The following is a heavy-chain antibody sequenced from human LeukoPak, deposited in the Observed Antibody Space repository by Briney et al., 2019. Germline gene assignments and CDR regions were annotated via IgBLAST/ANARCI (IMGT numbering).Heavy chain of an antibody. CDR1: GGSISSRSYY. J-gene: IGHJ4*02. D-gene: IGHD2-8*01. CDR2: IYYSGST. CDR3: ARHQVNGDFDY. Sequence: SETLSLTCTVSGGSISSRSYYWGWIRQPPGKGLEWIESIYYSGSTYYNPSLKSRVTISVDTSKNQFSLRLSSVTAADTAVYYCARHQVNGDFDYWGQGTLVTVPS. V-gene: IGHV4-39*01.